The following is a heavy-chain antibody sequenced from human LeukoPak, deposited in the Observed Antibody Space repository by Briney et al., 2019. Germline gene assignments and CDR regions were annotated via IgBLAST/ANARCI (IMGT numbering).Heavy chain of an antibody. CDR2: INAGNGNT. V-gene: IGHV1-3*01. D-gene: IGHD7-27*01. Sequence: ASVKVSCKTSGYTFTSYAMHWVRQAPGQRLEWMGWINAGNGNTKYSQKFQGRVTITRDTSASTAYMELSSLRSEDTAVYYCARVTTWGVWFDPWGQGTLVTVSP. CDR1: GYTFTSYA. J-gene: IGHJ5*02. CDR3: ARVTTWGVWFDP.